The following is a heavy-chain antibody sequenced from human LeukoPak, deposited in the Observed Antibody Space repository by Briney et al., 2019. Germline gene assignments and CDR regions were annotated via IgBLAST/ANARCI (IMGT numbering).Heavy chain of an antibody. D-gene: IGHD6-13*01. Sequence: PGGSLRLSCAASGFTFSSYSMNWVRQAPGKGLEWVSSISSSSSYIYYADSVKGRFTISRDNAKNSLYLQMNSLRAEDTAVYYCARDKGIAATSGDYWGQGTLVTVSS. CDR2: ISSSSSYI. CDR1: GFTFSSYS. CDR3: ARDKGIAATSGDY. V-gene: IGHV3-21*01. J-gene: IGHJ4*02.